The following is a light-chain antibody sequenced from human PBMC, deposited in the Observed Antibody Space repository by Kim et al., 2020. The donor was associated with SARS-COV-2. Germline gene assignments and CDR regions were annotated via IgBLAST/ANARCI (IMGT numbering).Light chain of an antibody. CDR1: QRINSF. CDR3: EQTNNIPLT. J-gene: IGKJ3*01. V-gene: IGKV1-12*01. Sequence: DIQMTQSPSSLSASVGDRVTITCRASQRINSFLVWYQQKPGKAPKLLIFTASSLESGVPSRFSGSGSGTDFTLTISSLQPEDFATYFSEQTNNIPLTFGAGAKVDIK. CDR2: TAS.